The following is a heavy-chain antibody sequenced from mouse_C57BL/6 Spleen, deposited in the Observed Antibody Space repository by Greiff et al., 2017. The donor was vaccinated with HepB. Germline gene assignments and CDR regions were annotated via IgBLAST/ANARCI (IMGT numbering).Heavy chain of an antibody. J-gene: IGHJ4*01. CDR3: ARWNYGSSYAMDY. Sequence: VQLQQSGAELARPGASVKMSCKASGYTFTSYTMHWVKQRPGQGLEWIGYINPSSGYTKYNQKFKDKATLTADKSSSTAYMQLSSLKSEDSAVYYCARWNYGSSYAMDYWGQGTSVTVSS. V-gene: IGHV1-4*01. CDR1: GYTFTSYT. D-gene: IGHD1-1*01. CDR2: INPSSGYT.